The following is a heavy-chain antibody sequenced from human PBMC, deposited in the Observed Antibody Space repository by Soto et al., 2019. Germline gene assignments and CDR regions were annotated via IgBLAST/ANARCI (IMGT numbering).Heavy chain of an antibody. D-gene: IGHD1-26*01. CDR3: ATEKYGAGRVGVDT. CDR2: IVPTLRQT. Sequence: QVQLVQSGAEVKKPGSSLKVSCETSGGTSTIYTITWVRQAPGQGLQWMGRIVPTLRQTNYEQDFQGRLTLTADTSTSTAHMELSSLTSEDTDVYYCATEKYGAGRVGVDTWGQGTLVTVSS. V-gene: IGHV1-69*08. CDR1: GGTSTIYT. J-gene: IGHJ5*02.